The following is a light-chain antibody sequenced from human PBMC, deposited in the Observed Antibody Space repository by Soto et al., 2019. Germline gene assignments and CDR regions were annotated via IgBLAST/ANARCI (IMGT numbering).Light chain of an antibody. CDR2: KAS. CDR1: QSIKNW. Sequence: DIQMTQSPSTLSGSVGDRVTITCRASQSIKNWLAWYQQKPGEAPKLLIYKASTLESGVPSRFSGSGSGTEFTLTISCLQPDDVATYYCQQYSSYSQFTFGPGT. V-gene: IGKV1-5*03. J-gene: IGKJ3*01. CDR3: QQYSSYSQFT.